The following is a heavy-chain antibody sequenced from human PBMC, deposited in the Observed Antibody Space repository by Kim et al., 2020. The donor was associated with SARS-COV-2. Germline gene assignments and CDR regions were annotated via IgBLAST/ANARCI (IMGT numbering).Heavy chain of an antibody. J-gene: IGHJ4*02. V-gene: IGHV4-59*12. CDR2: IHYSGSP. D-gene: IGHD5-18*01. Sequence: SETLSLTCTVSGGSISRYYWCWIPQPPGKGLQWIGYIHYSGSPNYNPSLKSRATISVDTSKNQFSLNLSSVTAADTPVYYCAREAYRYGPIDSWGQGTLVTVSS. CDR3: AREAYRYGPIDS. CDR1: GGSISRYY.